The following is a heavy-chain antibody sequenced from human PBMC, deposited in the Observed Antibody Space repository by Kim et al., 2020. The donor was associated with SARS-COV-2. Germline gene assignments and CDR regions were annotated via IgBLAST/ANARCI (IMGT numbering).Heavy chain of an antibody. V-gene: IGHV4-4*07. J-gene: IGHJ3*02. CDR3: ARGLVPAAMVAFDI. CDR2: IYTSGST. D-gene: IGHD2-2*01. Sequence: SETLSLTCTVSGGSISSYYWSWIRQPAGKGLEWIGRIYTSGSTNYNPSLKSRVTMSVDTSKNQFSPKLSSVTAADTAVYYCARGLVPAAMVAFDIWGQGTMVTVSS. CDR1: GGSISSYY.